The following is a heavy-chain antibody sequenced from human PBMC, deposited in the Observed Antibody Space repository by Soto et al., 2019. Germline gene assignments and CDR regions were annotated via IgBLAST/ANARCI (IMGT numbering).Heavy chain of an antibody. Sequence: GESLKISCKGSGYSFTSYWIGWVRQMPGKGLEWMGIIYPGDSDTRYSPSFQGQVTISADKSISTAYLQWSSLKASDTAMYYCARVYGSGSYYTKMNWFDPWGQGTLVTVSS. V-gene: IGHV5-51*01. CDR1: GYSFTSYW. D-gene: IGHD3-10*01. J-gene: IGHJ5*02. CDR2: IYPGDSDT. CDR3: ARVYGSGSYYTKMNWFDP.